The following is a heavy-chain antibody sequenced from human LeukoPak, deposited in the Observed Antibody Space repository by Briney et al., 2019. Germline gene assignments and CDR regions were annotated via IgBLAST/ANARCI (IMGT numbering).Heavy chain of an antibody. CDR3: AKDRVAFGGADVFDM. J-gene: IGHJ3*02. D-gene: IGHD3-16*01. CDR1: GFTFSSYA. Sequence: PGGSLRLSCAASGFTFSSYAMSWVRQAPGKGLEWVSGISGSGGSTFYADSVKGRFTISRDNSKNTLYLQMNSLRAEDTAVYYCAKDRVAFGGADVFDMWGQGTMVTVSS. V-gene: IGHV3-23*01. CDR2: ISGSGGST.